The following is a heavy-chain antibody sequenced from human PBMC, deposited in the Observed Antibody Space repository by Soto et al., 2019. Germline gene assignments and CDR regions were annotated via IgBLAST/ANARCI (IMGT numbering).Heavy chain of an antibody. D-gene: IGHD3-9*01. Sequence: GGSLRLSCAASGFTFDDYAMHWVRQAPGKGLEWVSGISWNSGSIGYADTVKGRFTISRDNAKNSLYLQMNSLRAEDTALYYCAKENLSPRHFSYHDILTGPLDYWGQGTLVTVSS. CDR3: AKENLSPRHFSYHDILTGPLDY. CDR1: GFTFDDYA. CDR2: ISWNSGSI. V-gene: IGHV3-9*01. J-gene: IGHJ4*02.